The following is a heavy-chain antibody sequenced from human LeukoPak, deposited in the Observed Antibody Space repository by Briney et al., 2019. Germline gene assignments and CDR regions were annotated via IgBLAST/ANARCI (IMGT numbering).Heavy chain of an antibody. CDR3: AKALGGSSGYSTTFDY. V-gene: IGHV3-23*01. D-gene: IGHD3-22*01. J-gene: IGHJ4*02. Sequence: GGSLRLSCAASGFTFSSYAMSWVRQAPGKGLEWVSAISGSGGNTYYTDSVKGRFTISRDNSKNTLNLQMNSLRAEDTAVYYCAKALGGSSGYSTTFDYWGQGTLVTVSS. CDR1: GFTFSSYA. CDR2: ISGSGGNT.